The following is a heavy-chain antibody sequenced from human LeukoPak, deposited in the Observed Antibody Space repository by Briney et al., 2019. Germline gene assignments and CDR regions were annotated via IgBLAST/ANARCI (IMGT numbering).Heavy chain of an antibody. CDR2: IYYSGST. CDR3: ARRDTDIVGATDAFDI. Sequence: PSETLSLTCTVSGGFISSTSYYWGWIRQPPGKGLEWIGYIYYSGSTYYNPSLKSRVTISVDTSKNQFSLKLTSVTAADTAVYYCARRDTDIVGATDAFDIWGQGTMVTVSS. CDR1: GGFISSTSYY. D-gene: IGHD1-26*01. J-gene: IGHJ3*02. V-gene: IGHV4-39*01.